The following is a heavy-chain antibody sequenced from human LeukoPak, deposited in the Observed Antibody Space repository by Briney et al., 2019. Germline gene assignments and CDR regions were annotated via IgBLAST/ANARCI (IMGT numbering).Heavy chain of an antibody. CDR1: GFTFYDYA. J-gene: IGHJ4*02. V-gene: IGHV3-9*01. CDR2: ISWNSGSI. Sequence: GRSLRLSCAASGFTFYDYAMHWVRQAPGKGLEWVSGISWNSGSIGYADSVKGRFTISRDNAKNSLYLQMNSLRAEDTALYYCAKQGRVDTAMAFFDYWGQGTLVTVSS. D-gene: IGHD5-18*01. CDR3: AKQGRVDTAMAFFDY.